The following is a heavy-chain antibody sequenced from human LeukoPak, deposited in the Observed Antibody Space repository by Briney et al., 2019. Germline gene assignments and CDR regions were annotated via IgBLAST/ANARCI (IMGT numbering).Heavy chain of an antibody. CDR1: GGTFSSYA. D-gene: IGHD6-13*01. Sequence: GASVKVSCKASGGTFSSYAISWVRQAPGQGLEWMGGIIPIFGTANYAQKFQGRVTITADESTSTAYMELSSLRSEDTAVYYYARGEGTIYSSSTYFDYWGQGTLVTVSS. CDR2: IIPIFGTA. J-gene: IGHJ4*02. CDR3: ARGEGTIYSSSTYFDY. V-gene: IGHV1-69*01.